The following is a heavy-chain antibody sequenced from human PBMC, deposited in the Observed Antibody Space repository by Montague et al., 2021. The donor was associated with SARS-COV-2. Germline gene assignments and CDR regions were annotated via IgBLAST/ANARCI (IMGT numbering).Heavy chain of an antibody. V-gene: IGHV3-74*03. Sequence: SLRLSCAASGFTFSRYWMHWVRQVPGKGLLWVSRINIDGSRTTYADSVKGRFTISRDNANNTLFLQMNGLRADDTAVYYCTRSGDGAYYGVDVWGQGTTVTVSS. J-gene: IGHJ6*02. CDR3: TRSGDGAYYGVDV. D-gene: IGHD2-21*02. CDR1: GFTFSRYW. CDR2: INIDGSRT.